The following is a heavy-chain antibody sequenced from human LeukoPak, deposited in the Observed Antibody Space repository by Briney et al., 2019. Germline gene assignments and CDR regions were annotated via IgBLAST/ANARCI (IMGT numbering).Heavy chain of an antibody. J-gene: IGHJ4*02. CDR2: INPNSGGT. CDR3: ARGFYYGSGSYHY. CDR1: GYTFTGYY. Sequence: ASVKVSCKASGYTFTGYYMHWVRQAPGQGLEWMGWINPNSGGTNYAQKFQGRVTMTRDTSISTAYMELSRLRSDDTAVYYCARGFYYGSGSYHYWGQGTLVTVSS. V-gene: IGHV1-2*02. D-gene: IGHD3-10*01.